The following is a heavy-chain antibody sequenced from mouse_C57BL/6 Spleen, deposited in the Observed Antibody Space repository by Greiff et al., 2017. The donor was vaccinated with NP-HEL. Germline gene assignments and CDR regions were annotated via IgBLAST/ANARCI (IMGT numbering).Heavy chain of an antibody. Sequence: EVQLQQSGPELVKPGASVKMSCKASGYTFTGYYMHWVKQSHGKSLEWIGYINPNNGGTSYNQKFKGKATLTVNKSSSTAYMELRSLTSEDSAVYYYGRSMGEFAYWGQGTLVTVSA. CDR1: GYTFTGYY. CDR2: INPNNGGT. CDR3: GRSMGEFAY. J-gene: IGHJ3*01. V-gene: IGHV1-22*01. D-gene: IGHD1-1*02.